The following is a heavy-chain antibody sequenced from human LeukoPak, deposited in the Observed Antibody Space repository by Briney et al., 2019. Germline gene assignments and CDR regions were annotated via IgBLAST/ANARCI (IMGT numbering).Heavy chain of an antibody. J-gene: IGHJ4*02. D-gene: IGHD3-22*01. Sequence: GGSLRLSCAASGFTFSSYAMSWVRQAPGKGLEWVSAISGSGGSTYYADSVKGRFTISRDNSKNTLYLQMHSLRAEDTAVYYCAKSYYYDSSGYRPPHYVYYWGQGTLVTVSS. CDR3: AKSYYYDSSGYRPPHYVYY. CDR2: ISGSGGST. CDR1: GFTFSSYA. V-gene: IGHV3-23*01.